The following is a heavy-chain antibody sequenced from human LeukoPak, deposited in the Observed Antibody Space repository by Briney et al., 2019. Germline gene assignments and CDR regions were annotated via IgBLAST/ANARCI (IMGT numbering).Heavy chain of an antibody. J-gene: IGHJ5*02. CDR3: ARGFVDYWSGYYRRDWFDP. Sequence: GASVKVSRKSSRYTFTNFDINWVRQATGQGLEWMGRMSPNNGKTDYAQKFQGRVTITRDTPINTVYMELSSLRSDDTPVYYCARGFVDYWSGYYRRDWFDPWGQGTLVTVSS. V-gene: IGHV1-8*03. D-gene: IGHD3-3*01. CDR1: RYTFTNFD. CDR2: MSPNNGKT.